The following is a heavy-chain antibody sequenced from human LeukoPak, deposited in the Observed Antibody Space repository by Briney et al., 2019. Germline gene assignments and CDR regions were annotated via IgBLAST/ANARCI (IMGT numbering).Heavy chain of an antibody. CDR1: GFTVRSNY. J-gene: IGHJ4*02. V-gene: IGHV3-66*01. D-gene: IGHD3-10*01. CDR3: ARARGSGKFDY. CDR2: IYSGGST. Sequence: GGSLRLSCAASGFTVRSNYMSWVRQAPGKGLEWVSVIYSGGSTYYADSVKGRFTISRDNSKNTLYLQMNSLRAEDTAVYYCARARGSGKFDYWGQGTLVTVSS.